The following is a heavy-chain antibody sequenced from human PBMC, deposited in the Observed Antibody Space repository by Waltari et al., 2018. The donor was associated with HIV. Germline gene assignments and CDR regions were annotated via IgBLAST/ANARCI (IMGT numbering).Heavy chain of an antibody. D-gene: IGHD5-12*01. Sequence: QVQQHQWGAGLLKPSETLALICTVDGGSFTDDYWTWIRQSPRKGLEWIGEIEHRGRTNSHPSLRSRVTISFAMSNNQFSLRLTSVTPSDSAVYFCARGTKPAPYNGWPRGAFDIWGQGTVVTVSS. CDR3: ARGTKPAPYNGWPRGAFDI. V-gene: IGHV4-34*01. J-gene: IGHJ3*02. CDR1: GGSFTDDY. CDR2: IEHRGRT.